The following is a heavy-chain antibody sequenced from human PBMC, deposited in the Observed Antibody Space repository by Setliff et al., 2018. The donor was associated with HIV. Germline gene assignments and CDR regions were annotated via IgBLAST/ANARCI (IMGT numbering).Heavy chain of an antibody. Sequence: ASVKVSCKASGYTFTSYYIHLVRQAPGQGLEWMGIINPSGGRTSYTQKFQGRVTMTRDTSTSTVYMELSSLRSEDTAVYYCARASYYYDSSGSFYFDYWGQGTLVTVSS. V-gene: IGHV1-46*01. CDR1: GYTFTSYY. D-gene: IGHD3-22*01. CDR3: ARASYYYDSSGSFYFDY. J-gene: IGHJ4*02. CDR2: INPSGGRT.